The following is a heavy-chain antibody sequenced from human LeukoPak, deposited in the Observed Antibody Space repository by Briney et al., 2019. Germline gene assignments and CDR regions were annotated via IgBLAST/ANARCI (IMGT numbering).Heavy chain of an antibody. Sequence: GGSLRLSCAASGFTVSSNYMSWVRQGPGKGLECVSVISNDGDTYYADSVKGRFTISRDTSKNTLYLQMNSLRAEDTAVYYCATQIVAGYFMNGWGQGTLVTVSS. CDR2: ISNDGDT. CDR1: GFTVSSNY. J-gene: IGHJ4*02. D-gene: IGHD2-21*01. CDR3: ATQIVAGYFMNG. V-gene: IGHV3-66*04.